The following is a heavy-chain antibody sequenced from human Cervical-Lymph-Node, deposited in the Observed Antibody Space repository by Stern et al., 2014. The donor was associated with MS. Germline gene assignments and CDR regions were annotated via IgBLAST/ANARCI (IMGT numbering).Heavy chain of an antibody. CDR2: IISSGVIP. Sequence: EVQLVESGGDLVQPGGSLRLSCAASEFTFSDYSMTWVRQAPQKGLEWVSTIISSGVIPYYADSVKGGFTISRDNSKSTLTLHMNSLRAEDTAIYFCAKVAYSGNALDYWGQGTLVTVSS. CDR1: EFTFSDYS. CDR3: AKVAYSGNALDY. V-gene: IGHV3-23*04. D-gene: IGHD4-23*01. J-gene: IGHJ4*02.